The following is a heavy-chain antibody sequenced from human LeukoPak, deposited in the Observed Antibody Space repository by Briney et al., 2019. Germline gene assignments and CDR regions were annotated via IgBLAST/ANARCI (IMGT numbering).Heavy chain of an antibody. CDR3: ARSPRITTIFGVVIINWFDP. J-gene: IGHJ5*02. D-gene: IGHD3-3*01. CDR1: GGSFSGYY. V-gene: IGHV4-34*01. Sequence: SETLSLTCAVYGGSFSGYYWSWIRQPPGKGLEWIGEINHSGSTNYNPSLKSRVTISVDTSKNQFSLKLSSVTAADTAVYYCARSPRITTIFGVVIINWFDPWGQGTLATVSS. CDR2: INHSGST.